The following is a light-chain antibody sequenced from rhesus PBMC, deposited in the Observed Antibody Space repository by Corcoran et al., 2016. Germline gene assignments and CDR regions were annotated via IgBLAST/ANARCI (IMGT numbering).Light chain of an antibody. CDR1: QGISSW. J-gene: IGKJ3*01. V-gene: IGKV1-22*01. Sequence: DIQMTQSPSSLSASVGDTVTITCRASQGISSWLAWYQQKQGKAPKLLIYKACSLQSGVPSRFSGSGSGTDFTLTIRSLQSEDFGTYYCQQYSRRPFTFGPGSKLDIK. CDR2: KAC. CDR3: QQYSRRPFT.